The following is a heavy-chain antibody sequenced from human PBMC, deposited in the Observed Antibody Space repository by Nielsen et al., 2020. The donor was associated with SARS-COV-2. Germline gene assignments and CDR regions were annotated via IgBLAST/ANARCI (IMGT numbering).Heavy chain of an antibody. V-gene: IGHV3-74*01. J-gene: IGHJ4*02. CDR1: GFTFSSHW. D-gene: IGHD2/OR15-2a*01. CDR2: ISIDGGTT. Sequence: GESLKISCVASGFTFSSHWMHWVRQAPGKGLVWVSRISIDGGTTSYADSVKGRFTISRDNAKNTVYLQMNSLRVEDTARYYCAKDLISFDFWGRGTLVSVSS. CDR3: AKDLISFDF.